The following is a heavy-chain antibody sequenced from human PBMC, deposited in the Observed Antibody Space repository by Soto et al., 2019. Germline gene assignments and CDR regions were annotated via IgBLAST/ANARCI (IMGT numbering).Heavy chain of an antibody. Sequence: GGSLRLSCAASGFTFSSYAMSWVRQAPGKGLEWVSAISGSGGSTYYADSVKGPFTISSDNSKNTPYLQMNSLRAEDTAVYYCAKSARITGTTSYWGQGTLVTVSS. J-gene: IGHJ4*02. V-gene: IGHV3-23*01. CDR2: ISGSGGST. CDR3: AKSARITGTTSY. CDR1: GFTFSSYA. D-gene: IGHD1-7*01.